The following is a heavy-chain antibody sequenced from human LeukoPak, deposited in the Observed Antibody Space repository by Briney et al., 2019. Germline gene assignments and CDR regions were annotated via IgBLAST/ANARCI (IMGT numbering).Heavy chain of an antibody. Sequence: PGGSLRLSCAASGFTFNNFGMHWVRQAPGKGLVWVAFMGYEGIHKYYADSVKGRFTISKDNSKATLYLQMNSLRPEDTAVYYCARDLHGGYSSDYWGQGTLVTVSS. D-gene: IGHD4-23*01. CDR3: ARDLHGGYSSDY. CDR1: GFTFNNFG. CDR2: MGYEGIHK. J-gene: IGHJ4*02. V-gene: IGHV3-30*02.